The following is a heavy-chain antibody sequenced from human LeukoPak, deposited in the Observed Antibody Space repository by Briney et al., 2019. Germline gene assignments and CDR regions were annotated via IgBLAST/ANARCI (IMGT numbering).Heavy chain of an antibody. CDR2: IIPIFGTA. J-gene: IGHJ3*02. Sequence: EASVKVSCKASGGTFSSYAISWVRQAPGQGLEWIGGIIPIFGTANYAQKFQGRVTITADESTSTAYMELSSLRSEDTAVYYCAREATVEDAFDIWGQGTMVTVSS. D-gene: IGHD4-23*01. CDR1: GGTFSSYA. CDR3: AREATVEDAFDI. V-gene: IGHV1-69*13.